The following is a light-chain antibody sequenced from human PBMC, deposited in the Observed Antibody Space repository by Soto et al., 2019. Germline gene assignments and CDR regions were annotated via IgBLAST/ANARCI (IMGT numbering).Light chain of an antibody. Sequence: DIQLTQSPSFLSASVGDRVIITCRASQDISSSLAWYQQKPGKAPKFLMYAASNLQSGAPSRFSVSGSGTEFTLTISSLQPEDFATYYCQQLNSYPRTFGKGTKLEIK. J-gene: IGKJ2*01. CDR3: QQLNSYPRT. CDR1: QDISSS. CDR2: AAS. V-gene: IGKV1-9*01.